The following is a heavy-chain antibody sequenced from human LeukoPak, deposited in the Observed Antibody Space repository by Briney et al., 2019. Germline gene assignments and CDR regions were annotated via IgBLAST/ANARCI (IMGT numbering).Heavy chain of an antibody. V-gene: IGHV1-46*01. J-gene: IGHJ4*02. CDR1: GYTFTSYY. D-gene: IGHD3-10*01. CDR3: ARDHYGSGSYYNSFVGDY. Sequence: ASVKVSCKASGYTFTSYYMHWVRQAPGQGLEWMGIINPSGGSTGYAQKFQGRVTMTRDMSTSTVYMELSSLRSEDTAVYYCARDHYGSGSYYNSFVGDYWGQGTLVTVSS. CDR2: INPSGGST.